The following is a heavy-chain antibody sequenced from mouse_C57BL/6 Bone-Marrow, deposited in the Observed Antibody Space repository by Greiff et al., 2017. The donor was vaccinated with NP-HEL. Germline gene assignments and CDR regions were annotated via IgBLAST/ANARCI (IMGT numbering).Heavy chain of an antibody. CDR1: GFTFSDFY. CDR2: SRNKANDYTT. V-gene: IGHV7-1*01. CDR3: ARDGDYYGSDWFAD. J-gene: IGHJ3*01. Sequence: EVNLVESGGGLVQSGRSLRLSCATSGFTFSDFYMEWVRQAPGKGLEWIAASRNKANDYTTEYSASVKGRFIVSRDTSQSILYLQMNALRAEDTAMYYCARDGDYYGSDWFADWGQGTLVTVAA. D-gene: IGHD1-1*01.